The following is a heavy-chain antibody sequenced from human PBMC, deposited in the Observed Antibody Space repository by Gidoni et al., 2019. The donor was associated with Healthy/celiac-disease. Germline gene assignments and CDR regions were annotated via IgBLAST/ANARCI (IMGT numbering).Heavy chain of an antibody. Sequence: QVQLQQWGAGLLKPSETLSLTCAVYGGSFSGYDWSCIRQPPGKGLEWIGEINHSGSTNYNLSRKSRVTISVDTSKNQFSLKLSSVTAADTAVYYCARAPRYSGSWFDPWGQGTLVTVSS. D-gene: IGHD1-26*01. J-gene: IGHJ5*02. CDR1: GGSFSGYD. CDR2: INHSGST. V-gene: IGHV4-34*01. CDR3: ARAPRYSGSWFDP.